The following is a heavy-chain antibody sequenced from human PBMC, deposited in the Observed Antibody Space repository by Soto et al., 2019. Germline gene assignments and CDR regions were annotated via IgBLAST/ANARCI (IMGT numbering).Heavy chain of an antibody. J-gene: IGHJ4*02. V-gene: IGHV3-64D*06. CDR3: VKSGYSYGSFDY. CDR2: ISSNGGST. CDR1: GFTFSSYA. D-gene: IGHD5-18*01. Sequence: GGSPRLSCSAPGFTFSSYAMHWVRQAPGKGLEYVSAISSNGGSTYYADSVKGRFTISRDNSKNTLYLQMSSLRAEDTAVYYCVKSGYSYGSFDYWGQGTMFSV.